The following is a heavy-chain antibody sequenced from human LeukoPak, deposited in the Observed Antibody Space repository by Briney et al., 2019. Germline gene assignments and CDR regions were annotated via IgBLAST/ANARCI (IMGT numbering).Heavy chain of an antibody. J-gene: IGHJ4*02. CDR1: GYTFSGYW. CDR2: ISRDGSSI. V-gene: IGHV3-74*01. D-gene: IGHD4-23*01. Sequence: GGSLRLSCAASGYTFSGYWMQWVSQAPGKGLVWVSRISRDGSSISYADSVKGRFTISRDNAKNTLYLQMNSLRAEDTAVYFCGRAGATVATQIDYWGQGTLATVSS. CDR3: GRAGATVATQIDY.